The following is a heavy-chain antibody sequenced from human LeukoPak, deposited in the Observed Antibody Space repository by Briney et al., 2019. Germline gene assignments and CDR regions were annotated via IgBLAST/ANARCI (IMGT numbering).Heavy chain of an antibody. V-gene: IGHV3-7*04. J-gene: IGHJ4*02. Sequence: TGGSLRLSCAASGFTFSSYWMSWVRQAPGKGLEWVANIKQDGSEKYYVDSVKGRLTISRDNAKNSLYLQMNSLRAEDTAVYYCARGTIAAAGYYYFDYWGQGTQVTVCS. CDR3: ARGTIAAAGYYYFDY. CDR1: GFTFSSYW. D-gene: IGHD6-13*01. CDR2: IKQDGSEK.